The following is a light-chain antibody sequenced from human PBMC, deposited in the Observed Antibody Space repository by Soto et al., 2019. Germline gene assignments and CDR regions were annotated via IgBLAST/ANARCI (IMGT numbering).Light chain of an antibody. V-gene: IGKV3-11*01. CDR1: QSVSSY. J-gene: IGKJ5*01. Sequence: EIVLTQSPDTLSLSPGERATLSCRASQSVSSYLAWYQQKPGQAPRLLIFDASNRATGIPDRFSGSGSGTDFTLTISSLEPEDFAVYYCQQRMVWPPITFGQGTRLEIK. CDR3: QQRMVWPPIT. CDR2: DAS.